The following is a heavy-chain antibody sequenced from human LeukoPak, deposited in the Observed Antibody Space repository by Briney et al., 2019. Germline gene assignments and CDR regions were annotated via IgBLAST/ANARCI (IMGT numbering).Heavy chain of an antibody. CDR3: AREETQWERKGGVNWYFDL. CDR2: ISSSGSTI. J-gene: IGHJ2*01. Sequence: GGSLRLSCAASGFTFSSYEMNWVRQAPGKGLEWVSYISSSGSTIYYADSVKGRSTISRDNAKNSLYLQMNSLRAEDTAVYYCAREETQWERKGGVNWYFDLWGRGTLVTVSS. D-gene: IGHD1-26*01. CDR1: GFTFSSYE. V-gene: IGHV3-48*03.